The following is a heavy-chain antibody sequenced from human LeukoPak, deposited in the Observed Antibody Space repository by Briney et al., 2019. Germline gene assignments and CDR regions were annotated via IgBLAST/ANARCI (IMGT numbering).Heavy chain of an antibody. CDR2: ISGSGGST. V-gene: IGHV3-23*01. CDR3: ARGFEGEIQMNWFDP. Sequence: GGSLRLSCAASGFTFSSYAMSWVRQAPGKGLEWVSAISGSGGSTYYADSVKGRFTISRDNSKNTLYLQMNSLRSEDTAVYYCARGFEGEIQMNWFDPWGQGTLVTVSS. CDR1: GFTFSSYA. J-gene: IGHJ5*02. D-gene: IGHD5-18*01.